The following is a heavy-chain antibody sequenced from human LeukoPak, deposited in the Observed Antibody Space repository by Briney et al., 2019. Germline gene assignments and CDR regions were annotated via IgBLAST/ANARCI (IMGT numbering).Heavy chain of an antibody. J-gene: IGHJ3*02. D-gene: IGHD4-23*01. CDR2: IIPILGIA. Sequence: SVKVSCKASGGTFSSYAISWVRQAPGQGLEWMGRIIPILGIANYAQKFQGRVTITADKSTSTAYMELSSLRSEDTAVYYCASRFGGNNGEGWHAFDIWGQGTMVTVTS. CDR1: GGTFSSYA. V-gene: IGHV1-69*04. CDR3: ASRFGGNNGEGWHAFDI.